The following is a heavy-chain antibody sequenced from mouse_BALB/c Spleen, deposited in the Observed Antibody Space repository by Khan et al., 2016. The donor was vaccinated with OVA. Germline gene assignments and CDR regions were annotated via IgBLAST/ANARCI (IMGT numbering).Heavy chain of an antibody. V-gene: IGHV5-9-3*01. CDR1: GFTFSSYA. J-gene: IGHJ4*01. CDR2: ISSGGSDT. Sequence: EVELVESGGGLVKPGGSLKLSCAASGFTFSSYAMSWVRQTPEKRLEWVATISSGGSDTYYPDSVKGRFTISRDTANNTLYLQMRSLRAEDTAMYYCARLYAMDYWGQGTSVTGSS. CDR3: ARLYAMDY.